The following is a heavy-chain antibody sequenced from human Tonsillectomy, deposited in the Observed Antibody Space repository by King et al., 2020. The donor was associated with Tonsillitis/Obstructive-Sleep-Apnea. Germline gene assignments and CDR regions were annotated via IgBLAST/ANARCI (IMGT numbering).Heavy chain of an antibody. V-gene: IGHV4-59*01. D-gene: IGHD2-8*01. CDR2: IYYSENI. CDR1: GGSISSYY. CDR3: ARDMVLEAGGDAFDI. Sequence: QLQESGPGLVKPSETLSLTCTVSGGSISSYYWSWIRQPPGKGLELIGYIYYSENINYNPSLKSRVTISVDTSKNQFSLKVSSVTAADTAVYYCARDMVLEAGGDAFDIWGQGTMVTVSS. J-gene: IGHJ3*02.